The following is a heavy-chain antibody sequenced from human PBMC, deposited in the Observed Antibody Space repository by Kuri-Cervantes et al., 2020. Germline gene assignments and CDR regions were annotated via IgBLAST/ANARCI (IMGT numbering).Heavy chain of an antibody. V-gene: IGHV4-61*01. Sequence: SETLSLTCTVSGGSVSSGSYYWSWIRQPPGKGLGWIGYIYYSGSTNYDPPLKSRVTISVDTSKNQFSLKLSSVTAADTAVYYCNQGSSWYGGEDYWGQGTLVTVSS. CDR1: GGSVSSGSYY. J-gene: IGHJ4*02. CDR3: NQGSSWYGGEDY. CDR2: IYYSGST. D-gene: IGHD6-13*01.